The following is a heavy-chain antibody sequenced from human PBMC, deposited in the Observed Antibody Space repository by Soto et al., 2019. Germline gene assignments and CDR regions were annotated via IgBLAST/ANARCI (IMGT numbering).Heavy chain of an antibody. D-gene: IGHD2-2*01. CDR2: IYYSGST. V-gene: IGHV4-59*01. CDR1: GGSISSYY. Sequence: PSETLPLTCPFSGGSISSYYWSWIRQPPGKGLEWIGYIYYSGSTNYNPSLKSRVTISVDTSKNQFSLKLSSVTAADTAVYYCARVASELVPAATTWVYYGMDVWGQGTTVTVSS. J-gene: IGHJ6*02. CDR3: ARVASELVPAATTWVYYGMDV.